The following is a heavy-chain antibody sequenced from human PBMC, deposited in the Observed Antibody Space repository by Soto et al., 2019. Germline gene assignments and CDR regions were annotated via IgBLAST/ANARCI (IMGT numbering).Heavy chain of an antibody. CDR3: ARRGWGFGETQYYYYYYMDV. Sequence: ASVKVSYKASGYTFTSYDINWVRQATGQGLEWMGWMNPNSGNTGYAQKFQGRVTMTRNTSISTAYMELSSLRSEDTAVYYCARRGWGFGETQYYYYYYMDVWGKGTTVTVSS. J-gene: IGHJ6*03. V-gene: IGHV1-8*01. D-gene: IGHD3-10*01. CDR1: GYTFTSYD. CDR2: MNPNSGNT.